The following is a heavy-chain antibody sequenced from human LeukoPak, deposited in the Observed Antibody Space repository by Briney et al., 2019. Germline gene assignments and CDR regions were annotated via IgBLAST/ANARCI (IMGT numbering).Heavy chain of an antibody. CDR3: AKTGAGYYYMDV. Sequence: GGSLRLSCAASGLTFSNSWMSWVRQAPGRGLEWVANIKEDGSDKYYVDSVKGRFTISRDNAKNSLYLQMNSLRAEDTAVYYCAKTGAGYYYMDVWGKGTTVTVSS. V-gene: IGHV3-7*03. D-gene: IGHD7-27*01. CDR2: IKEDGSDK. CDR1: GLTFSNSW. J-gene: IGHJ6*03.